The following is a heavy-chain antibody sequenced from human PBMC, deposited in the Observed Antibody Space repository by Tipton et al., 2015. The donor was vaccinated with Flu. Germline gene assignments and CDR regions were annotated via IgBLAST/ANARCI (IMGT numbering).Heavy chain of an antibody. J-gene: IGHJ5*02. CDR3: ARGPMAVASTFQWFDT. D-gene: IGHD6-19*01. Sequence: TLSLTCTVSGVSISSYYWSWVRQSPGKGLEWIGYIDKSGNTNYNPSLKSRVTIVLDTSKNQFSLKLTSVTAADTAVYYCARGPMAVASTFQWFDTWGQGNLVTVSS. V-gene: IGHV4-59*01. CDR2: IDKSGNT. CDR1: GVSISSYY.